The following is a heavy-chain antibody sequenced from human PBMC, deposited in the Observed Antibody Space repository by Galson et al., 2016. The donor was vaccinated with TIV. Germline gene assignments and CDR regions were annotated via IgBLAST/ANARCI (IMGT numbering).Heavy chain of an antibody. D-gene: IGHD6-13*01. CDR3: ARDFPPGYGSSFNDY. Sequence: SLRLSCAASEFTFSSYWMSWVRQAPGKGLEWVANIKQDGGEKYYVDSVKGRFTISRDNAKNSLFLQMNSLRAEDRAVYYCARDFPPGYGSSFNDYWGQGTLVTVSS. CDR1: EFTFSSYW. V-gene: IGHV3-7*01. CDR2: IKQDGGEK. J-gene: IGHJ4*02.